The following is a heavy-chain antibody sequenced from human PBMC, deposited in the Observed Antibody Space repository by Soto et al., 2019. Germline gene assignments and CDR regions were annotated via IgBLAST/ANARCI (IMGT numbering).Heavy chain of an antibody. J-gene: IGHJ4*02. D-gene: IGHD3-10*01. Sequence: GGSLRLSCAASGFTFSSYAMTWVGQAPGKGLEWVSAISGSGGRTYYADSVKGRFTISRDNSKNTLYLQMNSLRAEDTAVYYCAKDPCPMVRGAMAFDYWGQGALATVSS. CDR2: ISGSGGRT. CDR3: AKDPCPMVRGAMAFDY. V-gene: IGHV3-23*01. CDR1: GFTFSSYA.